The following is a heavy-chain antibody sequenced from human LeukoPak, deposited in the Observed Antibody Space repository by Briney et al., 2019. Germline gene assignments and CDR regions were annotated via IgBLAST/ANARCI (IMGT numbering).Heavy chain of an antibody. Sequence: ASVKVSCKASGGTFSSYAISWVRQAPGQGLEWMGRIIPIFGTANYAQKFQGRVTITTDESTSTAYMELSSLRSEDTAVYYCATPEYDYGDYGAFDIWGQGTMVTVSS. CDR2: IIPIFGTA. V-gene: IGHV1-69*05. CDR3: ATPEYDYGDYGAFDI. D-gene: IGHD4-17*01. J-gene: IGHJ3*02. CDR1: GGTFSSYA.